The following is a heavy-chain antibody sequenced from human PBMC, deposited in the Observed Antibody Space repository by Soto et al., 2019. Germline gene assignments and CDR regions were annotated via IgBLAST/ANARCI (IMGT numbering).Heavy chain of an antibody. CDR2: INGGGGGT. J-gene: IGHJ4*02. CDR3: AKESRAGGADY. CDR1: GFTFNNYV. V-gene: IGHV3-23*01. D-gene: IGHD3-10*01. Sequence: EVQILESGGGLVQPGGSLRLSCAASGFTFNNYVMTWFRQAPGRGLEWVSYINGGGGGTYYADSVKGRFTISRDNSMVTLYLQMTRLRAEETTVYYCAKESRAGGADYWGQGTLVTVSS.